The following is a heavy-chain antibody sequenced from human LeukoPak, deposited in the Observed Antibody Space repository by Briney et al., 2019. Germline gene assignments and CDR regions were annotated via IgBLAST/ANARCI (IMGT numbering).Heavy chain of an antibody. J-gene: IGHJ6*02. CDR2: IYYSGST. D-gene: IGHD3-3*01. Sequence: PGGSLRLSCAASGFTFSSYAMSWIRQPPGKGLEWIGYIYYSGSTNYNPSLKSRVTISVDTSKNQFSLKLSSVTAADTAVYYCARSPSPYYDFWSGNYYYYGMDVWGQGTTVTVSS. CDR1: GFTFSSYA. V-gene: IGHV4-59*01. CDR3: ARSPSPYYDFWSGNYYYYGMDV.